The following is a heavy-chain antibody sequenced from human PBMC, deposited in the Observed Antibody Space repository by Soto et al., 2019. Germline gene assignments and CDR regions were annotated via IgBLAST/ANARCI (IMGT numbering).Heavy chain of an antibody. D-gene: IGHD6-13*01. CDR2: IDPSDSYT. Sequence: PGESLKISCKGSGYSFTSYWISWVRQMPGKGLEWMGRIDPSDSYTNYSPSFQGHVTISADKSISTAYLQWSSLKASDTAMYHCARRPLSGIAAAGEIYGMDVWGQGTTVTVSS. V-gene: IGHV5-10-1*01. J-gene: IGHJ6*02. CDR3: ARRPLSGIAAAGEIYGMDV. CDR1: GYSFTSYW.